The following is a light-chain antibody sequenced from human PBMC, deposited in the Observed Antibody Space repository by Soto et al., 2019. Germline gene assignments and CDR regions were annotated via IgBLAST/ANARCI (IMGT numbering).Light chain of an antibody. J-gene: IGKJ2*01. V-gene: IGKV3-20*01. CDR2: GAS. Sequence: PGERATLSCWASQSLRSTYLAWYQRKPGLAPRLLMFGASRRATGIPDRFNGSGSGTDFILTISRLEQEDVAVYYCQQHGTSPYTFGQGTVLEIK. CDR3: QQHGTSPYT. CDR1: QSLRSTY.